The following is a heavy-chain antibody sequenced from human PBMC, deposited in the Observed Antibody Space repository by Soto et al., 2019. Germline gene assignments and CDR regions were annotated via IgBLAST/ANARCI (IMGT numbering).Heavy chain of an antibody. Sequence: EVHLLESGGGLVQTGGSLRLACAASGFTFSSHTMNWVRQAPGKGLEWVSGISGSGTGTYYAASVKGRFTISRDNSEEAVYLQMSSLAAEDTAVYYFAKEGRFGSSWPAGDSWCQGTLVTVSS. CDR3: AKEGRFGSSWPAGDS. D-gene: IGHD6-13*01. J-gene: IGHJ5*01. V-gene: IGHV3-23*01. CDR2: ISGSGTGT. CDR1: GFTFSSHT.